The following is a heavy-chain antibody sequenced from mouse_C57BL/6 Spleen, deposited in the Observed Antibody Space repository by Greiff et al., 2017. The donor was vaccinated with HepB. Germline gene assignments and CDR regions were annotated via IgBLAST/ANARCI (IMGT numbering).Heavy chain of an antibody. CDR2: ISDGGSYT. D-gene: IGHD2-3*01. V-gene: IGHV5-4*01. Sequence: EVQVVESGGGLVKPGGSLKLSCAASGFTFSSYAMSWVRQTPEKRLEWVATISDGGSYTYYPDNVKGRFTISRDNAKNNLYLQMSHLKSEDTAMYYCARGDGYYLYYFDYWGQGTTLTVSS. J-gene: IGHJ2*01. CDR1: GFTFSSYA. CDR3: ARGDGYYLYYFDY.